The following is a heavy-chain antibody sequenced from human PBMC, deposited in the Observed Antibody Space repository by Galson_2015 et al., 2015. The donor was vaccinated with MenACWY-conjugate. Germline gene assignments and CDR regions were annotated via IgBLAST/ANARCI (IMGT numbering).Heavy chain of an antibody. J-gene: IGHJ3*02. D-gene: IGHD2-8*01. CDR3: ARKGPNGRPPDGFDI. V-gene: IGHV3-74*01. CDR2: INSDGSST. CDR1: GFSFSSYW. Sequence: GSLRLSCAASGFSFSSYWMHWVRQLPGKGPVWVSRINSDGSSTSYADSVKGRFTISRDNAKNTLYLQMSSLRAEDTAVYYCARKGPNGRPPDGFDIWGQGTMVTVSS.